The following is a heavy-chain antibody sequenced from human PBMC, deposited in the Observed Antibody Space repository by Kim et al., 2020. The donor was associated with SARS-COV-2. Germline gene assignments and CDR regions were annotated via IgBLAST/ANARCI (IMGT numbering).Heavy chain of an antibody. Sequence: SETLSLTCTVSGDSISTYFWSWIRQPPGKGLEWIGYVYYTGSTNYNPSLASRVTMSVDTSKNQFSLKLRSVTAADTAVYYCARYSGSFHYWGQGALVTVSS. CDR1: GDSISTYF. D-gene: IGHD1-26*01. CDR2: VYYTGST. CDR3: ARYSGSFHY. V-gene: IGHV4-59*01. J-gene: IGHJ4*02.